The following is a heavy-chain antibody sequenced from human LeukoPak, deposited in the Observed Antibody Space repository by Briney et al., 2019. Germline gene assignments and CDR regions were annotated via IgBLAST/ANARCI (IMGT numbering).Heavy chain of an antibody. J-gene: IGHJ4*02. D-gene: IGHD3-22*01. Sequence: ASVKVSCKASGYTFTSYGISWVRQAPGQGLEWMGWISAYNGNTNYAQKLQGRVTMTTDTSTGTAYMELRSLRSDDTAVYYCARPAYYDSSGYVIDYWGQGTLVTVSS. CDR1: GYTFTSYG. CDR3: ARPAYYDSSGYVIDY. CDR2: ISAYNGNT. V-gene: IGHV1-18*01.